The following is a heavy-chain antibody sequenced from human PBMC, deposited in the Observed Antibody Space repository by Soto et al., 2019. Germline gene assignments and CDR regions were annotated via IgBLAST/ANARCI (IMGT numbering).Heavy chain of an antibody. Sequence: GESLKISCKGSGYNFANYWIGWVRQMPGKGLEWMGIINPGDSDTRYSPSFQGQVTISVDKSISTAYLQWSSLRASDTAMFYCARRHRYCSGSSCYVVDYWGQGTLVTVS. CDR3: ARRHRYCSGSSCYVVDY. D-gene: IGHD2-15*01. V-gene: IGHV5-51*01. J-gene: IGHJ4*02. CDR1: GYNFANYW. CDR2: INPGDSDT.